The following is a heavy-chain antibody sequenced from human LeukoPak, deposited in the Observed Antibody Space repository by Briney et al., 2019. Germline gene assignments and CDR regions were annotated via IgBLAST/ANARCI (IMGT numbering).Heavy chain of an antibody. Sequence: GGSLRLSCAASGFTFSSYGMHWVRQAPGKGLEWVAVISYDGSNKYYADSVKGRFTISRDNAKNSLYLQMNSLRAEDTAVYYCARDRDFWSGYRNAFDIWGQGTMVTVSS. CDR3: ARDRDFWSGYRNAFDI. V-gene: IGHV3-30*03. J-gene: IGHJ3*02. CDR1: GFTFSSYG. CDR2: ISYDGSNK. D-gene: IGHD3-3*01.